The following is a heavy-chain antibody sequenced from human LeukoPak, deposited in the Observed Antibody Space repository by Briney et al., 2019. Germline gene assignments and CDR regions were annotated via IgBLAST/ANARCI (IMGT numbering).Heavy chain of an antibody. D-gene: IGHD1-1*01. CDR3: ARGGSGWNANYYYMDV. CDR1: GFTFSTYS. V-gene: IGHV4-4*07. CDR2: IYTSGST. Sequence: GSLRLSCSASGFTFSTYSMNWIRQPAGKGLEWIGHIYTSGSTNYNPSLKSRVTISVDTSKNQFSLKLSSVTAADTAMYFCARGGSGWNANYYYMDVWGKGTTVTISS. J-gene: IGHJ6*03.